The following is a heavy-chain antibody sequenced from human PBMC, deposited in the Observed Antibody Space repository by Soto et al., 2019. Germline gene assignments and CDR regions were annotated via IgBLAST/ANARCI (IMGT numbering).Heavy chain of an antibody. D-gene: IGHD6-13*01. CDR3: ARRGLPGGIVAHFLYYYGMDV. V-gene: IGHV5-51*01. CDR2: IYPGDSDT. J-gene: IGHJ6*02. Sequence: GESLKISCKGSGYSFTSYWIGWVRQMPGKGLEWMGIIYPGDSDTRYSPSFQGQVTISADKSISTAYLQWSSLKASDTAMYYCARRGLPGGIVAHFLYYYGMDVWGQGTTVTVS. CDR1: GYSFTSYW.